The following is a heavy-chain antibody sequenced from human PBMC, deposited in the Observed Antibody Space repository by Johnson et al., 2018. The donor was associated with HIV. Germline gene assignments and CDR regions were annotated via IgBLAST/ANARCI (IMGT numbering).Heavy chain of an antibody. J-gene: IGHJ3*02. V-gene: IGHV3-74*02. Sequence: VQLVESGGGLVQPGGSLRLSCAASGFIFSDYWMHWVRQAPGKGLVWVSRINSYGSSTTYADSVKGRFTISRDNAKNTVYLQMNSLRGEDTAVYYCARAVYSSSSSCAFDIWGQGTMVIVSS. CDR2: INSYGSST. CDR1: GFIFSDYW. D-gene: IGHD6-6*01. CDR3: ARAVYSSSSSCAFDI.